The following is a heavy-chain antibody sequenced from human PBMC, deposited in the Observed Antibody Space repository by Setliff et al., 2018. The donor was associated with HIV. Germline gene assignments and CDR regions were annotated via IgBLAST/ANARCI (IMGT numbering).Heavy chain of an antibody. CDR3: AKRGYVSAWYDEPVQFYQHMDV. CDR2: ISAGGGST. J-gene: IGHJ6*03. D-gene: IGHD6-19*01. V-gene: IGHV3-23*01. Sequence: GGSLRLSCAASGFTFSTNAMNWVRQAPGKGLEWVSGISAGGGSTYYADSVKGRFTISRDNSKNTLYMQMNNLRAEDTAVYYCAKRGYVSAWYDEPVQFYQHMDVWGKGTTVTVS. CDR1: GFTFSTNA.